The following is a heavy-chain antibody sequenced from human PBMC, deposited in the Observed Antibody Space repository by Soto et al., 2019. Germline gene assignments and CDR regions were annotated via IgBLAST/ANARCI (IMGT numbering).Heavy chain of an antibody. V-gene: IGHV5-10-1*01. CDR3: ARQRYEEPLGSYYYGLDV. CDR2: IDPSDSYT. CDR1: GYTFTTYW. D-gene: IGHD3-16*01. Sequence: GESLKISCKGSGYTFTTYWISWVRQMPGKGLEWMGRIDPSDSYTNYSPSFQGHVTISADESISTVYLQWSSLKASDTAIYYCARQRYEEPLGSYYYGLDVWCHGNTVNVSS. J-gene: IGHJ6*02.